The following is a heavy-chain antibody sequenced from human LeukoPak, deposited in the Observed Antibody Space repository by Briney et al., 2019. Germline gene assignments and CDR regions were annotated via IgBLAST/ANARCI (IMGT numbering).Heavy chain of an antibody. CDR2: IKGKTDGGTT. CDR3: TTGIAAAGTPSYYYYGMDV. J-gene: IGHJ6*02. D-gene: IGHD6-13*01. CDR1: GFTFSNAW. V-gene: IGHV3-15*01. Sequence: GGSLRLSCAASGFTFSNAWMSWVRQAPGKGLEWVGRIKGKTDGGTTDYAAPVKGRFTISRDDSKNTLYLQMNSLKTEDTAVYYCTTGIAAAGTPSYYYYGMDVWGQGTTVTVSS.